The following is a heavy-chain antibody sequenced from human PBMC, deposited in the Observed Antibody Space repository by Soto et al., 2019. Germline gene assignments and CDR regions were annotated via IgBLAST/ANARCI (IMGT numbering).Heavy chain of an antibody. CDR2: IYYSGST. V-gene: IGHV4-30-4*01. D-gene: IGHD3-3*01. CDR1: GGSISSGDYY. CDR3: ASLHDYDFWSHNV. Sequence: QVQLQESGSGLVKPSQTLFLTCTVSGGSISSGDYYWSWIRQPPGKGLEWIGYIYYSGSTYYNPSLKSRVTISVDTSKNQCSLKLSSVTAADTAVYYCASLHDYDFWSHNVLGQGPTVNLSS. J-gene: IGHJ6*02.